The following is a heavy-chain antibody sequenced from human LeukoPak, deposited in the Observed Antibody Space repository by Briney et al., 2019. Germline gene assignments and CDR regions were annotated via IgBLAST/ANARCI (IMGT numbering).Heavy chain of an antibody. CDR3: ARDVLSGFDY. CDR2: IYYSGST. D-gene: IGHD3-16*01. J-gene: IGHJ4*02. Sequence: PSETPSLTCTVSGGSISSYYWSWIRQPPGKGLEWIGYIYYSGSTNYNPSLKSRVTTSVDTSKNQFSLKLSSVTAADTAVYYCARDVLSGFDYWGQGTLVTVSS. CDR1: GGSISSYY. V-gene: IGHV4-59*01.